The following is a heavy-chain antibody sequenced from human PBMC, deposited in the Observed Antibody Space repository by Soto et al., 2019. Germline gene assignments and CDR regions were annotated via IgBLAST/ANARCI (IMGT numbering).Heavy chain of an antibody. D-gene: IGHD4-17*01. CDR3: AVYSGDHLFAY. V-gene: IGHV3-30-3*01. Sequence: QVQLVESGGGVVQPGRSLRLSCAASGITFNSFGMHWVRQAPGKGLQWVAAISYDGGNEYYADSVKGRFTISRDNSTDTLYLQMHSLRAEDTAVYYCAVYSGDHLFAYCGQGTLVTASA. J-gene: IGHJ4*02. CDR2: ISYDGGNE. CDR1: GITFNSFG.